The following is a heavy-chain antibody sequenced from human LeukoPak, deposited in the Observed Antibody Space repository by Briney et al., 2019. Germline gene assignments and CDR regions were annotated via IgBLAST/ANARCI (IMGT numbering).Heavy chain of an antibody. V-gene: IGHV4-4*02. Sequence: PSETLTLTCTVSDEVITSNNWWSWVRQSPGKGLEWIGEIFHSGTTRYKASLESRVTMLLDKSKNQFSLRLNSVTAADTAVYFCARLRLSGGSFSVGWFDPWGQGIQVTVSS. D-gene: IGHD1-26*01. J-gene: IGHJ5*02. CDR1: DEVITSNNW. CDR2: IFHSGTT. CDR3: ARLRLSGGSFSVGWFDP.